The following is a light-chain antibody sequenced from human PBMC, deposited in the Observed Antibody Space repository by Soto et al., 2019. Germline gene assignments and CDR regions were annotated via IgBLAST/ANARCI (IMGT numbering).Light chain of an antibody. CDR2: GAS. Sequence: EIVLTQSPGTLSLSPGERANISCRASQSVSSTYLIWYKQKPGQAPRLLIYGASSRATGVPDRFSGGGSGTDFTLTIRRLEPEDFAVYYCQQYGSSGTVGQGTKVDIK. CDR3: QQYGSSGT. CDR1: QSVSSTY. V-gene: IGKV3-20*01. J-gene: IGKJ1*01.